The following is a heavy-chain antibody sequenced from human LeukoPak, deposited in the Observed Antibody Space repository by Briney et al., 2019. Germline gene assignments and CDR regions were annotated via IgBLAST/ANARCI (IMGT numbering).Heavy chain of an antibody. J-gene: IGHJ6*02. D-gene: IGHD6-6*01. Sequence: GASVKVSCKVSGYTLTELSMHWVRQAPGKGLEWMGGFDLEDGETIYAQRFQGRVTMTEDTSTDTAYMELSSLRSEDTAVYYCATVKGQLVQYNYYGMDVWGQGTTVTVS. CDR3: ATVKGQLVQYNYYGMDV. CDR1: GYTLTELS. V-gene: IGHV1-24*01. CDR2: FDLEDGET.